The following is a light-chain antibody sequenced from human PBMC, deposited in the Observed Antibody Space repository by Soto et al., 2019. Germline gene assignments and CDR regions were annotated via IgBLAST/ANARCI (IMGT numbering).Light chain of an antibody. CDR2: GAS. V-gene: IGKV3-15*01. CDR3: QHYRNWPPRYT. J-gene: IGKJ2*01. Sequence: EIGMTQSPATLSVSPGERATLSCRASQSVSSNLAWYQQRPGQAPRLLIHGASTRATGIPARFSGSGSGTEFTLTTSNLQSEDFAVYYCQHYRNWPPRYTFGQGTKL. CDR1: QSVSSN.